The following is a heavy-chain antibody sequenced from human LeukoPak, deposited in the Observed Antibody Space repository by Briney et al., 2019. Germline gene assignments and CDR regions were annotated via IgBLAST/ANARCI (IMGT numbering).Heavy chain of an antibody. V-gene: IGHV3-74*01. CDR1: GFTFSKYA. CDR3: ARSPPNYYYYGMDV. CDR2: INSDGSST. D-gene: IGHD2-8*01. Sequence: GGSLRLSCAASGFTFSKYAINWVRQAPGKGLVWVSRINSDGSSTSYADSVKGRFTISRDNAKNTLYLQMNSLRAEDTAVYYCARSPPNYYYYGMDVWGQGTTVTVSS. J-gene: IGHJ6*02.